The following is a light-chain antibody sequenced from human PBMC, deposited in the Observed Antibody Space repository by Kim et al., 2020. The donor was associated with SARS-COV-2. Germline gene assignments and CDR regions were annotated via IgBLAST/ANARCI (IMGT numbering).Light chain of an antibody. V-gene: IGLV3-19*01. Sequence: GQTVRITCKGDSLRSYYASWYQQKPGQAPVLVIYGKNNRPSGIPDRFSGSSSGNTASLTITGAQAEDEADYYCNSRDSSGNHLGVVFGGGTQLTVL. CDR3: NSRDSSGNHLGVV. CDR2: GKN. J-gene: IGLJ2*01. CDR1: SLRSYY.